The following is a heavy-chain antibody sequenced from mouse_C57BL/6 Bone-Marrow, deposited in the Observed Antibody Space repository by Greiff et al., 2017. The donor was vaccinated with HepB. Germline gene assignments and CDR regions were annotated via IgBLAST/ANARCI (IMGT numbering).Heavy chain of an antibody. CDR2: IDPSDSYT. CDR3: ATRRGNYEAWFAY. V-gene: IGHV1-59*01. CDR1: GYTFTSYW. Sequence: VQLQQPGAELVRPGTSVKLSCKASGYTFTSYWMHWVKQRPGQGLEWIGVIDPSDSYTNYNQKFKGKATLTVDTSSSTAYMQLSSLTSEDSAVYYCATRRGNYEAWFAYWGQGTLVTVSA. D-gene: IGHD2-1*01. J-gene: IGHJ3*01.